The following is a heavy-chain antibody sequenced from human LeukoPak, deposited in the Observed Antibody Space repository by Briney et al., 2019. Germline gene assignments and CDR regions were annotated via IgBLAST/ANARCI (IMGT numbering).Heavy chain of an antibody. J-gene: IGHJ6*04. CDR2: TYYRSKWYN. CDR3: ARGGSYDILTGYYYGMDV. CDR1: GDSVSSNSAA. D-gene: IGHD3-9*01. V-gene: IGHV6-1*01. Sequence: SQTLSLTFAISGDSVSSNSAAWNWIRQSPSRGLEWLGRTYYRSKWYNDYAVSVKSRITINPDTSKNQFSLQLNSVTPEDTAVYYCARGGSYDILTGYYYGMDVWGKGTTVTVSS.